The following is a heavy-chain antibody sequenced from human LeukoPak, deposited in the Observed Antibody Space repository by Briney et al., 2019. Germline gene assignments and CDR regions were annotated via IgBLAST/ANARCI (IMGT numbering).Heavy chain of an antibody. D-gene: IGHD4-17*01. V-gene: IGHV1-58*01. J-gene: IGHJ3*02. CDR2: IIVGSGAT. Sequence: SVKVSCKTSGFTFSTSAVQWVRQARGQRLEWIGWIIVGSGATNYAQSLQGRFTITRDMSTNTAYMELSSLGSEDSAVYYCAAELYGVYTDCCTFHIWGQGTMVTVFS. CDR1: GFTFSTSA. CDR3: AAELYGVYTDCCTFHI.